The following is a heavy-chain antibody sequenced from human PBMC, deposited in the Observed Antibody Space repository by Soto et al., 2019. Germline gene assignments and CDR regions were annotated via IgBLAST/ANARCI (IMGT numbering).Heavy chain of an antibody. CDR3: MTEYKGH. Sequence: GGSLRLSCAASGFSFNSYRMSWVRQAPGKGPEWLACVEEDGSDKYYVDSVKGRFTISRDNTKSSVYLQMNSLRAEDTAVYYCMTEYKGHWGQGTPVTVSS. J-gene: IGHJ4*02. V-gene: IGHV3-7*01. CDR2: VEEDGSDK. D-gene: IGHD1-20*01. CDR1: GFSFNSYR.